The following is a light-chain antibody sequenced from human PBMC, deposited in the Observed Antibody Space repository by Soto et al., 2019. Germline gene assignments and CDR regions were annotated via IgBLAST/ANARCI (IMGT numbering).Light chain of an antibody. CDR1: QGISRW. Sequence: DIQMTQSPSSVSVAVGDRVTITCRASQGISRWLAWYQQKPGRAPTLLIYGASNLQSGVPSRFSGSGSGTDYTLTINNLQPEDFATYYCQQANSFPRTFGQGTKVEIK. CDR3: QQANSFPRT. J-gene: IGKJ1*01. CDR2: GAS. V-gene: IGKV1-12*01.